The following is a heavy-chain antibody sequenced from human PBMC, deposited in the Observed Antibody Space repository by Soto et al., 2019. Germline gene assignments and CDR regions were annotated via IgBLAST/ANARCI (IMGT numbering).Heavy chain of an antibody. D-gene: IGHD5-18*01. J-gene: IGHJ6*02. Sequence: QLQLQESGPGLVKPSETLSLTCTVSGGSISSSSYYWGWIRQPPGKGLEWIGSIYYSGSTYYNPSLKSRVTISVDTSKNQFSLKLSSVTAADTAVYYCAGYSKIYYYYGMDVWGQGTTVTVSS. CDR2: IYYSGST. CDR3: AGYSKIYYYYGMDV. V-gene: IGHV4-39*01. CDR1: GGSISSSSYY.